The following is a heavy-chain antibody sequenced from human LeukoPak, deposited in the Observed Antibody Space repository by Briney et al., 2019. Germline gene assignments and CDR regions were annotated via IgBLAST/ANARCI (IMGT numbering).Heavy chain of an antibody. CDR3: ARGRPPDYCYYMDV. CDR2: IYYSGST. CDR1: GGSISSHY. V-gene: IGHV4-59*11. Sequence: SETLSLTCTVSGGSISSHYWSWIRQPPGKGLEWIGYIYYSGSTNYNPSLKSRVTISVDTSKNQFSLKLSSVTAADTAVYYCARGRPPDYCYYMDVWGKGTTVTVSS. J-gene: IGHJ6*03.